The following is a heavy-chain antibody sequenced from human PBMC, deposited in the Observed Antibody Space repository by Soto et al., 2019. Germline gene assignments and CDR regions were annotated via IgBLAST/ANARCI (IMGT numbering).Heavy chain of an antibody. CDR1: GYTFTSYA. CDR3: ARAAYCGCDCYPSDY. Sequence: QVQLVQSGAEVKKPGASVKVSCKASGYTFTSYAMHWVRQAPGQRLEWMGWINAGNGNTKYSQKFQGRVTLTRDTSASTAYMELSNLRSEDTAVYYCARAAYCGCDCYPSDYWGQGPLDTVSS. V-gene: IGHV1-3*01. D-gene: IGHD2-21*02. CDR2: INAGNGNT. J-gene: IGHJ4*02.